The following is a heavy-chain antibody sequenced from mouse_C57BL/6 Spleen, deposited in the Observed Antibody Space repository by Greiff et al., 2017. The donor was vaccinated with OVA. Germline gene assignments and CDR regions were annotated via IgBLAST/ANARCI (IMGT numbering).Heavy chain of an antibody. Sequence: VQLQQSGAELVKPGASVKLSCKASGYTFTSYWMQWVKQRPGQGLEWIGEIDPSDSYTNYNQKFKGKATLTVDTSSSTAYMQLSSLTSEDSAVYYCARNWDEDYWGQGTTLTVSS. CDR2: IDPSDSYT. D-gene: IGHD4-1*01. CDR1: GYTFTSYW. V-gene: IGHV1-50*01. J-gene: IGHJ2*01. CDR3: ARNWDEDY.